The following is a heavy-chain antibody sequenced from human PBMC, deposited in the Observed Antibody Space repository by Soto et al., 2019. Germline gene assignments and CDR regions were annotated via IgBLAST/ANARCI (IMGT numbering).Heavy chain of an antibody. J-gene: IGHJ5*02. Sequence: EVQLVESGGGLVQPGGSLRLSCAASGFTFSPYWMHWVRQTPGKGLVWVSRINAEGNTIYADSVKGRFTISRDNAKKMLYLQLNSLRAEDTAVYCCVIGSNTDFEPWGQGTLVTVSS. CDR2: INAEGNT. D-gene: IGHD2-8*02. CDR1: GFTFSPYW. V-gene: IGHV3-74*01. CDR3: VIGSNTDFEP.